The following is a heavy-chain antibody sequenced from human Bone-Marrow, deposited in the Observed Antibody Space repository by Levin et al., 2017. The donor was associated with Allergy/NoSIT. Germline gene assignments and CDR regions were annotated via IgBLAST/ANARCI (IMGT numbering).Heavy chain of an antibody. D-gene: IGHD3-3*01. Sequence: PGGSLRLSCAASGFRFYNAWMNWVRQAPGKGLEWVGRIKSKSDSGTIDFAAPVKGRFSISRDDSKNTVVLQMNSLQTEDTAVYYCAADFAMGLWSGNSLDYWGQGTLVTVSS. J-gene: IGHJ4*02. CDR1: GFRFYNAW. CDR3: AADFAMGLWSGNSLDY. V-gene: IGHV3-15*07. CDR2: IKSKSDSGTI.